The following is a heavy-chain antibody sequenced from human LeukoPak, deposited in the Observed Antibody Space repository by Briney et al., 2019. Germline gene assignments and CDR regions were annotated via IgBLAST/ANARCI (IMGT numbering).Heavy chain of an antibody. V-gene: IGHV1-2*02. D-gene: IGHD3-16*01. J-gene: IGHJ3*01. Sequence: GSLRVSCKASGYTFTGYSMDWVRQAPGQGLECMGWINPNSGDTNYAQSFQGGFTMTRDTSSSTSYLEPSKLRSDDTALYYCARDPGEGGNAFDLWGQGTMVTISS. CDR3: ARDPGEGGNAFDL. CDR1: GYTFTGYS. CDR2: INPNSGDT.